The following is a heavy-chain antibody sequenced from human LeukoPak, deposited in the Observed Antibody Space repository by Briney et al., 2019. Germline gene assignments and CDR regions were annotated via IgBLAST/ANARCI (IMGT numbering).Heavy chain of an antibody. CDR3: ARHPDGWFDP. Sequence: NAGGSLRLSCTVSGFTVSSNSMSWVRQPPGKGLEWIGEINHSGSTNYNPSLKSRVTISVDTSKNQFSLKLSSVTAADTAVYYCARHPDGWFDPWGQGTLVTVSS. J-gene: IGHJ5*02. V-gene: IGHV4-34*01. CDR1: GFTVSSNS. CDR2: INHSGST. D-gene: IGHD5-24*01.